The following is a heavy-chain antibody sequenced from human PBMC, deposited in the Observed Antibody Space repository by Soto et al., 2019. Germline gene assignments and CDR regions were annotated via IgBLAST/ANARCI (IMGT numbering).Heavy chain of an antibody. D-gene: IGHD1-1*01. J-gene: IGHJ4*02. V-gene: IGHV3-30*18. CDR3: AKDRWNIPVGYFDY. CDR1: VFTFSSYG. CDR2: ISYDGSNK. Sequence: GGSLRLSCAASVFTFSSYGMHWVRQAPGKGLEWVAVISYDGSNKYYADSVKGRFTISRDNSKNTLYLQMNSLRAEDTAVYYCAKDRWNIPVGYFDYWGQGTLVTVSS.